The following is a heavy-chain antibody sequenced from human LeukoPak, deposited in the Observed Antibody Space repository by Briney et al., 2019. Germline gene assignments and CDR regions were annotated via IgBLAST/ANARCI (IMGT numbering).Heavy chain of an antibody. CDR3: ARHDKAAALDY. CDR2: YYSGST. J-gene: IGHJ4*02. D-gene: IGHD6-13*01. Sequence: KPSETLSLTCTVSSDSINSNHYFWRWLRQPPGRGLVWIGTYYSGSTYYDPSLKSRVTISVDTSKNLYSLKLSAVTAADTAVYYGARHDKAAALDYWGQGTLVTVSS. V-gene: IGHV4-39*01. CDR1: SDSINSNHYF.